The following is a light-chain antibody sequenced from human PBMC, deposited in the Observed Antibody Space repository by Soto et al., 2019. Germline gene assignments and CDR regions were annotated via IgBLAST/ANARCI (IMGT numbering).Light chain of an antibody. CDR3: CSYAGGTSVV. V-gene: IGLV2-23*01. J-gene: IGLJ2*01. CDR1: SSDVGRYNL. CDR2: EDI. Sequence: QSALTQPASVSGSPGQSITISCTGTSSDVGRYNLVSWYQQHPGKAPKLMIYEDIERPSGVSNRFSGSQSGNTAFLTISGLQTEDEAEYYCCSYAGGTSVVFGGGTKLTVL.